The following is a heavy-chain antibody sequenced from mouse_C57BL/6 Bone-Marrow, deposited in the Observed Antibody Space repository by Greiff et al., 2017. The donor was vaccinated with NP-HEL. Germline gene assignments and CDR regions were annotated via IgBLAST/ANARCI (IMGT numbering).Heavy chain of an antibody. CDR2: NSSGGDYI. CDR3: TREDWDGFAY. CDR1: GFTFSSYA. D-gene: IGHD4-1*01. Sequence: EVQVVESGEGLVKPGGSLKLSCAASGFTFSSYAMSWVRQTPEKRLEWVAYNSSGGDYIYYADTVKGRFTISRDNARNTLYLQMSSLKSEDTAMYYCTREDWDGFAYWGQGTLVTVSA. V-gene: IGHV5-9-1*02. J-gene: IGHJ3*01.